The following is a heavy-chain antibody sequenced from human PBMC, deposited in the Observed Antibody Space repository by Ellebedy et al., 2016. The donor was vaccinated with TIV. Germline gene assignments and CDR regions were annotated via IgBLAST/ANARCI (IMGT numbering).Heavy chain of an antibody. CDR2: IYPGDSDT. CDR1: GYSFTSYW. V-gene: IGHV5-51*01. Sequence: GGSLRLSXKGSGYSFTSYWIGWVRQMPGTSLEWMGIIYPGDSDTRYSPSFQGQVTISADKSISTAYLQWSSLKASDTAMYYCATTTTRAYYYYGMDVWGQGTTVTVSS. CDR3: ATTTTRAYYYYGMDV. J-gene: IGHJ6*02. D-gene: IGHD1-1*01.